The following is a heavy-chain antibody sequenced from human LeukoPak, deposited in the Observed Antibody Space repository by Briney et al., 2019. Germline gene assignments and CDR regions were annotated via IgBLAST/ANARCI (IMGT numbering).Heavy chain of an antibody. D-gene: IGHD3-9*01. Sequence: GGSLSLSCSASGFPFSSYAMLWVREAPGRGLEYVSAISGNGGSTYYADSVKGRFTIAKNNSKNTLYLQMSILRAEDTAVYYCGKDRSDILTGPGSNWGQGTLVTVSS. V-gene: IGHV3-64D*06. J-gene: IGHJ4*02. CDR3: GKDRSDILTGPGSN. CDR1: GFPFSSYA. CDR2: ISGNGGST.